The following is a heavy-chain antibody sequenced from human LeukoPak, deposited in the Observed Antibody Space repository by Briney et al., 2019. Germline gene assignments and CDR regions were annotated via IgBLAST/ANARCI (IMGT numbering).Heavy chain of an antibody. D-gene: IGHD3-22*01. J-gene: IGHJ6*03. CDR1: GFTFSSYA. CDR3: AKSDYDSSGYTYYYYYYYMDV. CDR2: ISGSGGST. V-gene: IGHV3-23*01. Sequence: GGSLRLSCAASGFTFSSYAMSWVRQAPGKGLEWVSAISGSGGSTYYADSVKGRFTISRDNSKNTLYLQMNSLRAEDTAVYYCAKSDYDSSGYTYYYYYYYMDVWGKGTTVTVSS.